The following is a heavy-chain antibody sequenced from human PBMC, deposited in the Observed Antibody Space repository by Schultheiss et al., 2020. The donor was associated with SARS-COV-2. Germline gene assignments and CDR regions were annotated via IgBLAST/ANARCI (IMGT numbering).Heavy chain of an antibody. CDR2: ISSDGSST. D-gene: IGHD1-26*01. CDR3: AKRGSGNSGSYHFDS. CDR1: GFTFSSYG. V-gene: IGHV3-74*01. Sequence: GGSLRLSCGASGFTFSSYGMHWVRQAPGKGLVWVSRISSDGSSTIYADSVKGRFTISRDNAKNTLHLQMNSLRVEDTAVYYCAKRGSGNSGSYHFDSWGQGTLVTVSS. J-gene: IGHJ4*02.